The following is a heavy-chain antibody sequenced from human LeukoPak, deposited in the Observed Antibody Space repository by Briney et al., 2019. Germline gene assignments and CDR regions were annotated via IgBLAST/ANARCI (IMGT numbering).Heavy chain of an antibody. CDR1: GFTFSSYG. V-gene: IGHV3-48*02. CDR3: ARDLDLPMIVVSNGG. D-gene: IGHD3-22*01. CDR2: ISSSSSTI. Sequence: GGSLRLSCAASGFTFSSYGMPWVRQAPGKGLEWVSYISSSSSTIYYADSVKGRFTISRDNAKNSLYLQMNSLRDEDTAVYYCARDLDLPMIVVSNGGWGQGTLVTVSS. J-gene: IGHJ4*02.